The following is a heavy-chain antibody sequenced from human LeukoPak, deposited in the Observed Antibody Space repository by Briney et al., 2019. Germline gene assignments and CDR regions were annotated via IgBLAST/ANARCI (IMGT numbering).Heavy chain of an antibody. Sequence: GGSLRLSCAASGFTFSSYGMHWVRQAPGKGLEWVAFIRYDGSNKYYADSVKGRFTISRDNSKNTLYLQMNSLRAEDTAVYYCANIGVYKGNGAFDIWGQGTMVTVSS. CDR1: GFTFSSYG. CDR2: IRYDGSNK. CDR3: ANIGVYKGNGAFDI. D-gene: IGHD3-10*01. V-gene: IGHV3-30*02. J-gene: IGHJ3*02.